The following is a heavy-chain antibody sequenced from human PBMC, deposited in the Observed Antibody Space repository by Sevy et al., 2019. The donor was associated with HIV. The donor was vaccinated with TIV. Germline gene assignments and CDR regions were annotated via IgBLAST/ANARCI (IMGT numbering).Heavy chain of an antibody. CDR1: GFTFSNFG. CDR2: ISYDGNKI. V-gene: IGHV3-30*18. CDR3: AKDGEFCSGGRCYLGLIDY. Sequence: GESLKISCAASGFTFSNFGMHWVRQAPGKGLEWLADISYDGNKIYYVDSVKGRFTVSRDNSKNTLYLQMNSLRAEDTAVYFCAKDGEFCSGGRCYLGLIDYWGQGTLVTVSS. D-gene: IGHD2-15*01. J-gene: IGHJ4*02.